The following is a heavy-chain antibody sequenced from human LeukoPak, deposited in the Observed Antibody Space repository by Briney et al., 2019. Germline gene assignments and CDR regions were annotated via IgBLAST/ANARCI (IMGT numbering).Heavy chain of an antibody. CDR1: GFTSNSYA. J-gene: IGHJ4*02. CDR2: VRGSGGST. D-gene: IGHD3-3*01. Sequence: GGSLRLSCAASGFTSNSYAMTWVRQAPGKGLEWVSAVRGSGGSTYYPDSVEGRFTISRHNPKHTLYLQINSLRVEDTAEYSVANLGCSDFWSNYLEFDNWGQGTLVTVSS. V-gene: IGHV3-23*01. CDR3: ANLGCSDFWSNYLEFDN.